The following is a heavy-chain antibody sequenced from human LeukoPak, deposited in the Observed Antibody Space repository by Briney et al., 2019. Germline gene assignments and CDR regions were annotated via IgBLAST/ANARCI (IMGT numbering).Heavy chain of an antibody. J-gene: IGHJ3*02. V-gene: IGHV3-30-3*02. CDR2: ISYDGNNK. Sequence: GGSLRLSCAASGFTFSNYAMHWVRQAPGKGLEWVAVISYDGNNKYYADSVKGRFTISRDNSKNTLYLQMNSLRAEDTAVYYCAKLWDIVVVPAAPNDAFDIWGQGTMVTVSS. D-gene: IGHD2-2*01. CDR3: AKLWDIVVVPAAPNDAFDI. CDR1: GFTFSNYA.